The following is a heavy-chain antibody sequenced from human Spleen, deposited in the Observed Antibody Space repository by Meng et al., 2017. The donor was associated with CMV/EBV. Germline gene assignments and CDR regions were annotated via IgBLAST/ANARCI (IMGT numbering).Heavy chain of an antibody. CDR2: IFYSGST. J-gene: IGHJ6*02. D-gene: IGHD1-26*01. Sequence: GSLRLSCAVSGASISSYYWNWIRQPPGKGLEWIGYIFYSGSTTYNPSLKSRVTISVDTSKNQFSLKLSSVTAADTAVYYCARAFSGSYSYYYYYGMDVWGQGTTVTVSS. V-gene: IGHV4-59*01. CDR3: ARAFSGSYSYYYYYGMDV. CDR1: GASISSYY.